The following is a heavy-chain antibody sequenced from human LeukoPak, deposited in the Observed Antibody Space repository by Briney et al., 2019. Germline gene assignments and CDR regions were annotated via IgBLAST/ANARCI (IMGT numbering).Heavy chain of an antibody. CDR3: AKATGGSCYSATFDY. D-gene: IGHD2-15*01. V-gene: IGHV3-30*18. J-gene: IGHJ4*02. CDR2: ISYDGSNK. Sequence: PGGSLRLSCAASGFTFSSYGMHWVRQAPGKGLEWVAVISYDGSNKYYADSVKGRFTISRDNSKNTLYLQMNSLRAEDTAVYYCAKATGGSCYSATFDYWGQGALVTVS. CDR1: GFTFSSYG.